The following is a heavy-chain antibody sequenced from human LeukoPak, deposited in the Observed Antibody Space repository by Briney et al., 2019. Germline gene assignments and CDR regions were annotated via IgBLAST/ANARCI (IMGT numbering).Heavy chain of an antibody. CDR2: IRPDGRET. D-gene: IGHD3-10*01. J-gene: IGHJ4*02. CDR3: VRASGSFDY. V-gene: IGHV3-74*01. CDR1: GFTFTNHW. Sequence: GGSLRLSCAASGFTFTNHWMHWVRQAPGKGLVWVSRIRPDGRETNHADSVKGRFTISRDNAKNTLYLQMNSLRVEDTAVYYCVRASGSFDYWGQGTLVTVSS.